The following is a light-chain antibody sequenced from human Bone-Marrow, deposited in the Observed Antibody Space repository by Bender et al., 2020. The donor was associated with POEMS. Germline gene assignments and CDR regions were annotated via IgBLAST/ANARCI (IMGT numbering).Light chain of an antibody. CDR3: QVWDAPGDQSFV. V-gene: IGLV3-21*02. J-gene: IGLJ1*01. CDR1: NIGDET. CDR2: DDS. Sequence: SYVLSQPPSVSVAPGQTARITCAGTNIGDETVHWYQHKPGQAPVVVVYDDSDRPSGIPERFSGSNSGNTATLTISRVEAEDEADYYCQVWDAPGDQSFVFGSGTKVTVL.